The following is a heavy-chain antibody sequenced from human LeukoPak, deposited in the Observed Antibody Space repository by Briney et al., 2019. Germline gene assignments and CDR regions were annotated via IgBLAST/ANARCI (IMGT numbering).Heavy chain of an antibody. V-gene: IGHV1-2*02. CDR2: INPHSGGT. Sequence: ASVKVSCKASGYTFTGYYIHWVRQAPGQGLEWMGWINPHSGGTNYAQKFQGGVTMTRDTSITTAYMELSSLRYDDTAVYYCATNILVRDIINWFDPWGQGTLVTVSS. D-gene: IGHD3-10*01. CDR1: GYTFTGYY. CDR3: ATNILVRDIINWFDP. J-gene: IGHJ5*02.